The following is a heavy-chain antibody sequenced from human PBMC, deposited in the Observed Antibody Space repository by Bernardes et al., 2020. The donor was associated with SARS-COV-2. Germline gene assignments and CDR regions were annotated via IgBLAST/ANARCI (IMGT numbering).Heavy chain of an antibody. Sequence: GGSLSLSCAASGFTFSAYGMHWVRQGPGEGLQWVAVIRFDSSTEYYAESVKGRFTISRDNSKNMLYLQMNSLRAEDTALYYCARAKGSNGGFDFFPDYWGQGTLVTVSS. V-gene: IGHV3-33*01. J-gene: IGHJ4*02. CDR3: ARAKGSNGGFDFFPDY. CDR1: GFTFSAYG. D-gene: IGHD5-12*01. CDR2: IRFDSSTE.